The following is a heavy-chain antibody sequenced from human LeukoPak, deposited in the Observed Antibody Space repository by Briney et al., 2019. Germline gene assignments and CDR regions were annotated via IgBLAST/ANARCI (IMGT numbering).Heavy chain of an antibody. Sequence: GGSLRLSCAASGFTFRNHWMHWVRHTPGKGLVWVSRISSVGSSTTYADSVKGRFTISRDNAKNTLYLQMNNLRAEDTAMYYCARDQRVTGRPDIDYWGQGTLVIVSS. J-gene: IGHJ4*02. V-gene: IGHV3-74*03. CDR2: ISSVGSST. CDR1: GFTFRNHW. CDR3: ARDQRVTGRPDIDY. D-gene: IGHD6-6*01.